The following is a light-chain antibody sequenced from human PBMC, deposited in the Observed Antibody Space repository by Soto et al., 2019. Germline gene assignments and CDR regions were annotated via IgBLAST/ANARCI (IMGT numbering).Light chain of an antibody. J-gene: IGKJ5*01. CDR1: QIVGGDT. CDR2: GAS. Sequence: EIVLTQSPGTLSLSPGERATLSCRASQIVGGDTLAWFQQRPGQAPRLVIYGASNRTAGIPDRFSGSGSGTDYSLTVSRLEPEDFEVYYCQQYHWSSDTFGLGTRLEMK. V-gene: IGKV3-20*01. CDR3: QQYHWSSDT.